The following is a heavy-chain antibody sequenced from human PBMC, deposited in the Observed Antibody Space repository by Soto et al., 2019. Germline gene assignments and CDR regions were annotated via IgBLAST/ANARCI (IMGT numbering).Heavy chain of an antibody. CDR2: INHSGST. Sequence: SETLSLTCAVYGGSFSGYYWSWIRQPPGKGLEWIGEINHSGSTNYNPSLKSRVTISVDTSKNQFSLKLSSATAADTAVYYCARVMRLDFWSGPPHYYYYYGMDVWGQGTTVTVSS. D-gene: IGHD3-3*01. V-gene: IGHV4-34*01. CDR3: ARVMRLDFWSGPPHYYYYYGMDV. J-gene: IGHJ6*02. CDR1: GGSFSGYY.